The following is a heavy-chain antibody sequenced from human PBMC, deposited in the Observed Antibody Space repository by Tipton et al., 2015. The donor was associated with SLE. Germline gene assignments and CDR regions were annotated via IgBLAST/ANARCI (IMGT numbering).Heavy chain of an antibody. V-gene: IGHV3-73*01. CDR2: MRTKGDSYAT. CDR1: GFSFTSYW. CDR3: AKGYGWGTEYFDL. Sequence: QLVQSGAELKKPGESLKISCKGSGFSFTSYWIGWVRQMPGKGLEWVGRMRTKGDSYATAYAASVEGRFTISREDSKNMAYLQMNSLKTEDTAVYYCAKGYGWGTEYFDLWGRGTLVTVSS. D-gene: IGHD6-19*01. J-gene: IGHJ2*01.